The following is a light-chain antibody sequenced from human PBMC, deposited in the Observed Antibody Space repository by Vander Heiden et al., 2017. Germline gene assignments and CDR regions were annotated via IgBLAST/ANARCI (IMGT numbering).Light chain of an antibody. V-gene: IGLV6-57*01. J-gene: IGLJ3*02. CDR3: QSYDSSNHWV. Sequence: SVSEAPGETVTISCTRSSGSIASNYVHWYQQRPGSSPTTVIYEDNQRPSGVPDRFSGSIDSSSNSASPTISGLKTEDAADYCCQSYDSSNHWVFGGGTKLTVL. CDR2: EDN. CDR1: SGSIASNY.